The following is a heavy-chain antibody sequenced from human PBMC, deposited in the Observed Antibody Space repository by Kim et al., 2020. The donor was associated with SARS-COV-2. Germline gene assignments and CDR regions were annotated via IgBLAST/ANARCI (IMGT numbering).Heavy chain of an antibody. Sequence: GGSLRLSCVASGFSFRSFGMHWVRQAPGKGLEWVTNTWNDGSKEYYVDSVEGRFTISRDDSKNTVYLQMSSLRAEDTAVYYCTRGMYTGTAGADVFDIWG. CDR3: TRGMYTGTAGADVFDI. CDR1: GFSFRSFG. CDR2: TWNDGSKE. D-gene: IGHD1-1*01. J-gene: IGHJ3*02. V-gene: IGHV3-33*01.